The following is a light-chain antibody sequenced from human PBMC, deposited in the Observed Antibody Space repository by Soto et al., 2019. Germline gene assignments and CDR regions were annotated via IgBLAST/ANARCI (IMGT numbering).Light chain of an antibody. J-gene: IGKJ2*01. CDR3: QQYNSAPHT. Sequence: DIQVTQSPSSLSASLGHRATITCRTSQSISNYLAWYQQKPGKAPKLLIYAPSTLHSGVPARFSGSGSGTDFTLTISSLQPEDVATYYCQQYNSAPHTFGHGTKLEIK. V-gene: IGKV1-27*01. CDR2: APS. CDR1: QSISNY.